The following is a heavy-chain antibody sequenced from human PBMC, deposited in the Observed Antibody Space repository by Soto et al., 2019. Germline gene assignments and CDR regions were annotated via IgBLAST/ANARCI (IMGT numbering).Heavy chain of an antibody. D-gene: IGHD3-10*01. J-gene: IGHJ4*02. CDR3: AKGSRVRGIMTIDY. V-gene: IGHV3-23*01. CDR2: ISGSGGST. CDR1: GFTFSSYA. Sequence: EVQLLESGGGLIQPGGSLRLSCAASGFTFSSYAMNWVRQAPGKGLEWVSTISGSGGSTYDADSVKGRFTMSRDNSKNTLYLQMNSLGADGTAVYYCAKGSRVRGIMTIDYWGQGTLVTVSS.